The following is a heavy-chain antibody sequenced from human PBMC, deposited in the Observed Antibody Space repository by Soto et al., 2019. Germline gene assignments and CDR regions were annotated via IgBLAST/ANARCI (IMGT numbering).Heavy chain of an antibody. Sequence: PSQTLSLTCAISGDSVSSNSAAWNWIRLSPSRGLEWLARTYYRSRWYNDYAVSVRSRITVNPDTSKNQFSLQLTSVTPEDTAVYYCAHFDWLLYAFDIWGQGTMVTVSS. V-gene: IGHV6-1*01. J-gene: IGHJ3*02. CDR3: AHFDWLLYAFDI. D-gene: IGHD3-9*01. CDR1: GDSVSSNSAA. CDR2: TYYRSRWYN.